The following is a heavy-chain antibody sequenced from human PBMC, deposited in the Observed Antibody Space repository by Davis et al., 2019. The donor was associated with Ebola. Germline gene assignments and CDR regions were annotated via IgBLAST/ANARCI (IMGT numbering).Heavy chain of an antibody. J-gene: IGHJ6*03. CDR1: GFTFSSYS. CDR2: IWYDGSNK. D-gene: IGHD2-2*02. Sequence: PGGSLRLSCAASGFTFSSYSMHWVRQAPGKGLEWVAVIWYDGSNKYYADSVKGRFTISRDNSKNTLYLQMNSLRAEDTAVYYCAGYSGYCSSTSCYSRLFDRRYYYMDVWGKGTTVTVSS. V-gene: IGHV3-33*08. CDR3: AGYSGYCSSTSCYSRLFDRRYYYMDV.